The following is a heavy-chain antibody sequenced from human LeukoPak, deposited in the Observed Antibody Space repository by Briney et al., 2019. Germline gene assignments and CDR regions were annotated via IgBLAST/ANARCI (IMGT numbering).Heavy chain of an antibody. CDR2: IYSGGST. CDR3: ARVRLGSGWSLFDF. J-gene: IGHJ4*02. V-gene: IGHV3-53*04. CDR1: GFTVSSNY. D-gene: IGHD6-19*01. Sequence: GGALRLSCAASGFTVSSNYMRWVRQAPGKGLEGVSVIYSGGSTYYADSVKGRFTISRHISQNTLYLQMNGLRAEDTAVYYCARVRLGSGWSLFDFWGQGTLVTVSS.